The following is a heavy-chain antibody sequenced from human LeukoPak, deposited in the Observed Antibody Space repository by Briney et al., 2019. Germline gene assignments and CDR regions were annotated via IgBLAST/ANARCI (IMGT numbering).Heavy chain of an antibody. D-gene: IGHD3-16*01. CDR2: IYTSGST. CDR1: GGSISSYY. CDR3: ARITFPTRFFLPTRTGDI. Sequence: SETLSLTCTFSGGSISSYYWSWIRQPAGKGLEWIGRIYTSGSTNYNPSLKSRVTMSVDTSKNQFSLKLSSVTAADTAVYYCARITFPTRFFLPTRTGDIWGQGTMVTVSS. V-gene: IGHV4-4*07. J-gene: IGHJ3*02.